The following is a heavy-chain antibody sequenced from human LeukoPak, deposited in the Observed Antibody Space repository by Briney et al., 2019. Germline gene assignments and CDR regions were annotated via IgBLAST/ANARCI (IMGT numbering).Heavy chain of an antibody. Sequence: SVKVSCKASGGTFSNYAISWVRQAPGQGLEWMGGIIPIFGTANYAQKFRGRVTITADKSTRTAYMELSSLRSEDTAVYYCARAPIWGGMVTYYYMDVWGKGTTVTISS. CDR1: GGTFSNYA. CDR2: IIPIFGTA. D-gene: IGHD3-16*01. V-gene: IGHV1-69*06. J-gene: IGHJ6*03. CDR3: ARAPIWGGMVTYYYMDV.